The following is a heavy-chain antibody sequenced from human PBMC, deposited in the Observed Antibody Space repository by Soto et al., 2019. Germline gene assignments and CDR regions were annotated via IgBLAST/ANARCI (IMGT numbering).Heavy chain of an antibody. CDR2: IYYSGST. CDR1: GGSISSGDYY. CDR3: ARAPITMVRGAGNWFDP. D-gene: IGHD3-10*01. Sequence: SETLSLTCTVSGGSISSGDYYWSWIRQPPGKGLEWIGYIYYSGSTYYNPSLKSRVTISVDTSKNQFSLKLSSVTAADTAVYYCARAPITMVRGAGNWFDPWGQGTLVTVS. J-gene: IGHJ5*02. V-gene: IGHV4-30-4*01.